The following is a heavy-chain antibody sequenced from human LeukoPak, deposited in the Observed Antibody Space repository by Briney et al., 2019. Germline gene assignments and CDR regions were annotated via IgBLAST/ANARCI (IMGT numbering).Heavy chain of an antibody. CDR2: INHSGST. Sequence: SETLSLTCAVYGGSFSGYYWSWIRQPPGKGLEWIGEINHSGSTNYNPSLKSRVTISVDTSKNQFSLKLSSVTAADTAVYYCARVCPNFYWGQGTLVTVSS. CDR3: ARVCPNFY. V-gene: IGHV4-34*01. D-gene: IGHD1-1*01. J-gene: IGHJ4*02. CDR1: GGSFSGYY.